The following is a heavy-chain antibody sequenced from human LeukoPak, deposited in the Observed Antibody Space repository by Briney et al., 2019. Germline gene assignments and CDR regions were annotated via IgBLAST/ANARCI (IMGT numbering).Heavy chain of an antibody. Sequence: PSETLSLTCAVYGGSFSGYYWSWIRQPPGKGLEWIGEINHSGSTNYNPSLKSRVTISVDTSKNQFSLKLSSVTAADTAVYYCARRDSSGYPYYYYYYMDVWGKGTTVTISS. V-gene: IGHV4-34*01. CDR3: ARRDSSGYPYYYYYYMDV. J-gene: IGHJ6*03. CDR1: GGSFSGYY. CDR2: INHSGST. D-gene: IGHD3-22*01.